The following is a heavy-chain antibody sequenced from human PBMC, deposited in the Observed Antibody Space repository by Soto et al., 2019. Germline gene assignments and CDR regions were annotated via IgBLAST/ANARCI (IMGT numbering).Heavy chain of an antibody. CDR3: AGTQFDTSGYYPSGLEL. V-gene: IGHV1-69*01. D-gene: IGHD3-22*01. Sequence: QVQLEQSGAEVEKPGSSVKVSCKPSGGTFKSYVLNWVRQAPGQGLEWMGGIIPFLGSADYAQKFQDRVTITAEESTSTAYLEMSSLRSEDSAVYYCAGTQFDTSGYYPSGLELWGQGTLVTVAS. J-gene: IGHJ4*02. CDR2: IIPFLGSA. CDR1: GGTFKSYV.